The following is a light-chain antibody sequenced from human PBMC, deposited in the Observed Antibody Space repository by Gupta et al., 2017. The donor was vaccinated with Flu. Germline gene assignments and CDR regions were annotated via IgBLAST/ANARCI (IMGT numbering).Light chain of an antibody. CDR3: QQYDSWPPAT. J-gene: IGKJ1*01. Sequence: EIVMTQSPATLSVSPGERATLPCRASQNVNSNLAWYQQKPGQAPRLLIYGASNRATSIPARFSGSGSGTDFTLTISSLQSEDFAVYYCQQYDSWPPATFGQGTKVEIK. V-gene: IGKV3-15*01. CDR2: GAS. CDR1: QNVNSN.